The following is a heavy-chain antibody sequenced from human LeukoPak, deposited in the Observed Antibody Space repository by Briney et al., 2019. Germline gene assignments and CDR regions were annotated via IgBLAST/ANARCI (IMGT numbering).Heavy chain of an antibody. V-gene: IGHV3-33*01. CDR3: ARDMDIVVVPEGQEDAFDI. CDR1: GFTFTNYG. J-gene: IGHJ3*02. D-gene: IGHD2-2*03. CDR2: VWFDGTNK. Sequence: GGSLRLSCAASGFTFTNYGMHWVRQAPGKGLEWVAVVWFDGTNKYYADSVKGRFTISRDNSKNTVYLQMNSLRAEDTAVYYCARDMDIVVVPEGQEDAFDIWGQGTMVTVSS.